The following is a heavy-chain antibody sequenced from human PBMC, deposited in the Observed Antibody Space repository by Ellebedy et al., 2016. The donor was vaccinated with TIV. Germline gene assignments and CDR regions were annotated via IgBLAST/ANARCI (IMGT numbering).Heavy chain of an antibody. D-gene: IGHD5-18*01. Sequence: SETLSLXXAVSGGSMRSGPHCWSWSRQPPGKGLEWVGYINQSGRTYYNPSLKSRVTISVDRSRNKFSLDLRSVTAADTAVYYCARGRHSYGYEWLDTWGQGTLASVSS. J-gene: IGHJ5*02. CDR2: INQSGRT. CDR1: GGSMRSGPHC. V-gene: IGHV4-30-2*01. CDR3: ARGRHSYGYEWLDT.